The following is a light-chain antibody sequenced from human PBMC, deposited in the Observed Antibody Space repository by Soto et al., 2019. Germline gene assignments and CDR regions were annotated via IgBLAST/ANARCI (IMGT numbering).Light chain of an antibody. Sequence: QSALTQPPSASGSPGQSVTISCTGTSSDVGAYKYVSWYQQYPGKAPKLMIYEVTKRPSGVPDRFSGSKSGNTASLTVSGLQAEDEADYYCNSYAGSNNWVFGGGTKVTVL. CDR2: EVT. CDR3: NSYAGSNNWV. CDR1: SSDVGAYKY. J-gene: IGLJ3*02. V-gene: IGLV2-8*01.